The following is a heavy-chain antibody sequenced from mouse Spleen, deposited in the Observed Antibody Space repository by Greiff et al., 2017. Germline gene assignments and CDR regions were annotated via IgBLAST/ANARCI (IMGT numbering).Heavy chain of an antibody. V-gene: IGHV5-17*01. CDR2: ISSGSSTI. D-gene: IGHD4-1*02. J-gene: IGHJ2*01. Sequence: EVKLMESGGGLVKPGGSLKLSCAASGFTFSDYGMHWVRQAPEKGLEWVAYISSGSSTIYYADTVKGRFTISRDNAKNTLFLQMTSLRSEDTAMYYCARPTGTGYFDYWGQGTTLTVSS. CDR1: GFTFSDYG. CDR3: ARPTGTGYFDY.